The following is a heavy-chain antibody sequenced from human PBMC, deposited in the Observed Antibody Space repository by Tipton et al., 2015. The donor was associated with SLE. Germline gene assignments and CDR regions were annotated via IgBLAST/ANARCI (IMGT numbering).Heavy chain of an antibody. CDR1: GGSISSGSYY. J-gene: IGHJ5*02. Sequence: TLSLTCTVSGGSISSGSYYWSWIRQPPGKGLEWIGYIYYSGSTNYNPSLKSRVTISVDTSKNQFSLKLSSVTAADTAVYYCARGIDHRTYYDFWSGYLSWFDPWGQGTLVTVSS. CDR3: ARGIDHRTYYDFWSGYLSWFDP. V-gene: IGHV4-61*01. D-gene: IGHD3-3*01. CDR2: IYYSGST.